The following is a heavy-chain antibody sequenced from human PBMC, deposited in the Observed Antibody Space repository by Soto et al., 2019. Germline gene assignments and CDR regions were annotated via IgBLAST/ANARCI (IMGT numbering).Heavy chain of an antibody. J-gene: IGHJ3*02. Sequence: EVQLLESGGGLAQPGGSLRLSCVVSGLPVSRHGMSWVRQAPGKGLEWVSGINAIGGSTYYADSVKGRFTISRDSSENTLYLQMNSLRVEDTAVYFCARGERGVLDIWGQGTMVTVSS. D-gene: IGHD1-1*01. CDR2: INAIGGST. CDR1: GLPVSRHG. CDR3: ARGERGVLDI. V-gene: IGHV3-23*01.